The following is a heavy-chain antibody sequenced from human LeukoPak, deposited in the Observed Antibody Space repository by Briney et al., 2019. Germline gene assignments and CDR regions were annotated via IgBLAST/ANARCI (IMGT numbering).Heavy chain of an antibody. CDR1: GFTVSSNY. V-gene: IGHV3-53*01. CDR3: ARETRFKGAYCGGDCYPGPPNYYYYYGMDV. CDR2: IYSGGST. Sequence: GGSLRLSCAASGFTVSSNYMSWVRQAPGKGLEWVSVIYSGGSTYYADSVKGRFTISRDNSKNTLYLQMNSLIAEDTAVYYCARETRFKGAYCGGDCYPGPPNYYYYYGMDVWGQGTTVTVSS. D-gene: IGHD2-21*02. J-gene: IGHJ6*02.